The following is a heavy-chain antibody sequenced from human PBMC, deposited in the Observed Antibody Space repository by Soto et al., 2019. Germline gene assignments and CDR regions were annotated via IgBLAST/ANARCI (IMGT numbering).Heavy chain of an antibody. V-gene: IGHV1-69*04. CDR2: IIPILGIA. D-gene: IGHD6-6*01. CDR3: ARDKGSIADQNYYGMDV. Sequence: SVKVSCKASGGTFSSYTISWVRQAPGQGLEWMGRIIPILGIANYAQKFQGRVTITADKSTSTAYMELSSLRSEDTAVYYCARDKGSIADQNYYGMDVWGQGTTVTSP. J-gene: IGHJ6*02. CDR1: GGTFSSYT.